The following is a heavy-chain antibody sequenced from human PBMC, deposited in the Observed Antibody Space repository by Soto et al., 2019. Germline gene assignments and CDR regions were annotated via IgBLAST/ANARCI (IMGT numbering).Heavy chain of an antibody. Sequence: QLQLQESDPGRVKPSETLSLTCTLSGGSISRIHYYWGWIRQPPGKGLEWIGSIYYSGRTYYNPSLKSRVTISVDTSKNQFSLNLSSVTAADTAVYYCASGATLVRGPYWGQGTLVTVSS. CDR2: IYYSGRT. J-gene: IGHJ4*02. CDR3: ASGATLVRGPY. CDR1: GGSISRIHYY. D-gene: IGHD3-10*01. V-gene: IGHV4-39*01.